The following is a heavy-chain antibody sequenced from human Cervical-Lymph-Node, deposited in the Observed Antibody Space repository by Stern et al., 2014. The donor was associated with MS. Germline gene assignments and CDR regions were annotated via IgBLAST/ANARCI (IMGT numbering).Heavy chain of an antibody. CDR2: IYWDDDK. Sequence: QVTLKESGPTLVKPTQTLTLTCTFSGFSLSTSGLGVGWIRQPPGKALEWLALIYWDDDKRYSPSLKSRLTITKATSKNQVVLTMTNMDPVDTATYYCARTSLTMPWNYWGQGTLVTVSS. V-gene: IGHV2-5*02. D-gene: IGHD4/OR15-4a*01. CDR3: ARTSLTMPWNY. CDR1: GFSLSTSGLG. J-gene: IGHJ4*02.